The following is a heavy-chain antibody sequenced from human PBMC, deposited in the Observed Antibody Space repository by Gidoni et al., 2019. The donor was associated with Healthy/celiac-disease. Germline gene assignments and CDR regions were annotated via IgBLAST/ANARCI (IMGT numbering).Heavy chain of an antibody. CDR3: ASEDYYGSGSYFDY. CDR1: GFTVSSNY. V-gene: IGHV3-53*01. Sequence: EVQLVESGGGLIQPGGSLRLSCAASGFTVSSNYMSWVRQAPGKGLEWVSVIYSGGSTYYADSVKGRFTISRDNSKNTLYLQMNSLRAEDTAVYYCASEDYYGSGSYFDYWGQGTLVTVSS. J-gene: IGHJ4*02. CDR2: IYSGGST. D-gene: IGHD3-10*01.